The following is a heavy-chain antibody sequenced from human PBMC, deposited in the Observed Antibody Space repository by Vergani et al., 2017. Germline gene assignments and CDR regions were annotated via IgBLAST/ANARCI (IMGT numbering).Heavy chain of an antibody. CDR1: GGSISSYY. CDR2: IYHSGST. CDR3: AREGGSGSWDSDAFDI. J-gene: IGHJ3*02. V-gene: IGHV4-59*12. Sequence: QVQLQESGPGLVKPSQTLSLTCTVSGGSISSYYWSWIRQPPGKGLEWIGYIYHSGSTYYNPSLKSRVTISVDRSKNQFSLKLSSVTAADTAVYYCAREGGSGSWDSDAFDIWGQGTMVTVSS. D-gene: IGHD3-10*01.